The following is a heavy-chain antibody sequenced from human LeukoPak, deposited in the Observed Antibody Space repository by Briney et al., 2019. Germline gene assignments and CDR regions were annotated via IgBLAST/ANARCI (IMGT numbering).Heavy chain of an antibody. J-gene: IGHJ5*02. D-gene: IGHD6-13*01. CDR2: IWYDGSNK. CDR3: AIHPGGHIAAAVT. CDR1: GFTFSSYG. Sequence: PGGSLRLSCAASGFTFSSYGMHWVRQAPGKGLEWVAVIWYDGSNKYYADSVKGRFTISRDNSKNTLYLQMNSLRAEDTAVYYCAIHPGGHIAAAVTWGQGTLVTVSS. V-gene: IGHV3-33*01.